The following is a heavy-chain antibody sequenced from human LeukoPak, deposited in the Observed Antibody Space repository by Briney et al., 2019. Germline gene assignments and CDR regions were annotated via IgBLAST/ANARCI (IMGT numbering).Heavy chain of an antibody. V-gene: IGHV3-30*18. Sequence: GGSLRLSCAASGFTFSSYGMHWVRQAPGKGLEWVAVISYDGSNKYYADSVKGRFTISRDNSKNTLYLQMNSLRAEDTAVYYCAKDARPWIQLWSYFDYWGQGTLVTVSS. CDR2: ISYDGSNK. CDR1: GFTFSSYG. CDR3: AKDARPWIQLWSYFDY. J-gene: IGHJ4*02. D-gene: IGHD5-18*01.